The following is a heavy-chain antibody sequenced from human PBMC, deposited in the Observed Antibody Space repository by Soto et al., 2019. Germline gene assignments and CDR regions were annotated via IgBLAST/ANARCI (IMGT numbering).Heavy chain of an antibody. Sequence: WSWIRQPPGKGLEWIGYIYSSGSANYNPSLKSRVTISRDTSKNQISLKVASVTAADTAGYYCARGFSSVSMDAWGQGTTVTVSS. CDR2: IYSSGSA. J-gene: IGHJ6*02. V-gene: IGHV4-59*01. D-gene: IGHD6-19*01. CDR3: ARGFSSVSMDA.